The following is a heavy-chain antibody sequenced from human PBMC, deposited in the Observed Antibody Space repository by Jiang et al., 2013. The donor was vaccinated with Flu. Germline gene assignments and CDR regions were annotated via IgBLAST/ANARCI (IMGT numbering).Heavy chain of an antibody. D-gene: IGHD4-11*01. Sequence: KPTQTLTLTCTFSGFSLRSSGVGVGWIRQPPGKALEWLALTFWNDDNRYSPSLNTRLTLTKDTSKNQVVLVMTNMDPVDTATYYCVHWYDYSNTYYYYYYGIDVWGQGTTVTVSS. CDR3: VHWYDYSNTYYYYYYGIDV. CDR2: TFWNDDN. J-gene: IGHJ6*02. CDR1: GFSLRSSGVG. V-gene: IGHV2-5*01.